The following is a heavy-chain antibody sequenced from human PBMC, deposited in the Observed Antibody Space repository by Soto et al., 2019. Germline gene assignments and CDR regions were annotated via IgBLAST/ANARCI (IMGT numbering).Heavy chain of an antibody. CDR1: GYSISSGYY. CDR2: IYHSGST. CDR3: ARVGGYGMDV. Sequence: PSETLSLTCAVSGYSISSGYYWGWIRQPPGKGLEWIGSIYHSGSTYYNPSLKSRVTISVDTSKNQFSLKLSSVTAADTAVYYCARVGGYGMDVWGQGTTVNVS. V-gene: IGHV4-38-2*01. J-gene: IGHJ6*02. D-gene: IGHD3-10*01.